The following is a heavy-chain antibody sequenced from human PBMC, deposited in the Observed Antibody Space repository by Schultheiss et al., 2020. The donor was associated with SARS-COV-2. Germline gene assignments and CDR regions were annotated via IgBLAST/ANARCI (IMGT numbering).Heavy chain of an antibody. CDR3: ARFIAAAGGAWN. Sequence: SETLSLTCTVPGGSISSHYWSWIRQPPGKGLEWIGYIYYSGSTNYNPSLKSRVTISVDTSKNQFSLKLSSVTAADTAVYYCARFIAAAGGAWNWGQGTLVTVSS. D-gene: IGHD6-13*01. V-gene: IGHV4-59*11. J-gene: IGHJ4*02. CDR1: GGSISSHY. CDR2: IYYSGST.